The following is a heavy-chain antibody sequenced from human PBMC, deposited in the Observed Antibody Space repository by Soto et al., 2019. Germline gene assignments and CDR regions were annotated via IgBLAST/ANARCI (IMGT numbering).Heavy chain of an antibody. Sequence: SVKVSCKTSGCSLLSQAIRWVRQAPGQGPEWMGGIIPFSGTVTYTQRFQGRLTLTADEPTKTAYMELSSLRSEDTAVYYCARGSYDSYAGFFGMDVWGQGTKVTVSS. CDR1: GCSLLSQA. CDR3: ARGSYDSYAGFFGMDV. J-gene: IGHJ6*02. D-gene: IGHD3-10*01. V-gene: IGHV1-69*13. CDR2: IIPFSGTV.